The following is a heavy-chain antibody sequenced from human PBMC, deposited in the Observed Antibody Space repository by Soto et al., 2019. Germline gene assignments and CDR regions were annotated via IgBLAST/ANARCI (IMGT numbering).Heavy chain of an antibody. Sequence: SETLSLTCAVYGGSFSGYYWSWIRQPPGKGLEWIGEINHSGSTNYNPSLKSRVTISVDTSKNQFSLKLSSVTAADTAVYYCARVFNRRYNCNLDYCCQGTLVTVSS. CDR1: GGSFSGYY. CDR3: ARVFNRRYNCNLDY. CDR2: INHSGST. D-gene: IGHD1-20*01. V-gene: IGHV4-34*01. J-gene: IGHJ4*02.